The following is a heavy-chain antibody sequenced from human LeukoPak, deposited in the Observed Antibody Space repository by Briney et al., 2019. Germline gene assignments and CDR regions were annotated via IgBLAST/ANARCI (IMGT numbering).Heavy chain of an antibody. J-gene: IGHJ6*03. CDR3: ARDRGSSGWVVIDYYMDV. V-gene: IGHV4-61*02. D-gene: IGHD6-19*01. CDR2: VYTGGGT. Sequence: PSETLSLTCTVSGASISSGSYYWSWIRQPAGKGLEWIGRVYTGGGTDYSPSLKSRVSISVDTSKNQFSLKLSSVTAADTAVYYCARDRGSSGWVVIDYYMDVWGKGTTVTVSS. CDR1: GASISSGSYY.